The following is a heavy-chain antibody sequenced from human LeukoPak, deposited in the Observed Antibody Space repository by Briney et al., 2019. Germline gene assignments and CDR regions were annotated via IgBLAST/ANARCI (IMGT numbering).Heavy chain of an antibody. CDR1: GFTFSSYN. V-gene: IGHV3-48*02. J-gene: IGHJ6*02. CDR2: ISSSSTTI. D-gene: IGHD4-17*01. CDR3: AAASGDYGYGMDV. Sequence: PGGSLTLSCAASGFTFSSYNMNWVRRAPGKGLEGVSYISSSSTTIYDADSVKGRFTISRDNAKNSLYLQTNSLRDEDTAVYYCAAASGDYGYGMDVWGQGTTVTVSS.